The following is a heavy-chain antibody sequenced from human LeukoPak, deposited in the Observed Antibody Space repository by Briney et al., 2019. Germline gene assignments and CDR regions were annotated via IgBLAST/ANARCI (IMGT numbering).Heavy chain of an antibody. D-gene: IGHD5-18*01. Sequence: GGSLRLSCAASGFTFDDYAMHWVHQAPGKGLEWVSLISGDGGSTYYADSVKGRFTISRGNSKNSLCLQMNSLRTEDTALYYCAKDNTAMVMLHYWGQGTLVTVSS. CDR1: GFTFDDYA. V-gene: IGHV3-43*02. CDR3: AKDNTAMVMLHY. CDR2: ISGDGGST. J-gene: IGHJ4*02.